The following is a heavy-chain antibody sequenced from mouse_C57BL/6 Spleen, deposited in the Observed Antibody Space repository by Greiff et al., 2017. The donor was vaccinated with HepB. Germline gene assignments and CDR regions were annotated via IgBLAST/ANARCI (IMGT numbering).Heavy chain of an antibody. Sequence: EVKLVESGAELVKPGASVKLSCTASGFNIKDYYMHWVKQRTEQGLEWIGRIDPEDGETKYAPKFQGKATITADTSSNTAYLQLSSLTSEDTAVYYCARSAVTTNPFAYWGQGTLVTVSA. V-gene: IGHV14-2*01. CDR2: IDPEDGET. D-gene: IGHD2-2*01. CDR3: ARSAVTTNPFAY. J-gene: IGHJ3*01. CDR1: GFNIKDYY.